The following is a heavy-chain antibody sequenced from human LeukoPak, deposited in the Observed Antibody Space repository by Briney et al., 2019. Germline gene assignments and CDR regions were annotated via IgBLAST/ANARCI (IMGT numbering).Heavy chain of an antibody. D-gene: IGHD1-26*01. CDR3: ARGVRGLLYYYYCMDV. Sequence: RTGGSLRLSCAASGFTFDDHGMSWVRQAPGKGLEWVSGINWNGGSTGYADSVKGRFTISRDNAKNSLYLQMNSLRAEDTAVYYCARGVRGLLYYYYCMDVWGKGTTVTISS. V-gene: IGHV3-20*04. J-gene: IGHJ6*03. CDR1: GFTFDDHG. CDR2: INWNGGST.